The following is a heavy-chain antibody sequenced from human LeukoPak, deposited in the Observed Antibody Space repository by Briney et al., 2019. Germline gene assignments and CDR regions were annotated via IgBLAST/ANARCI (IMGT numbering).Heavy chain of an antibody. CDR2: IYHSGST. CDR3: ARARIMGATNYFDY. CDR1: GGSISSSNW. D-gene: IGHD1-26*01. V-gene: IGHV4-4*02. Sequence: PSETLSLTCAVSGGSISSSNWWSWVRQPPGKGLEWIGEIYHSGSTNYNPSLKSRVTVSVDTSKNQFSLKLSSVTAADTAVYYCARARIMGATNYFDYWGQGTLVTVSS. J-gene: IGHJ4*02.